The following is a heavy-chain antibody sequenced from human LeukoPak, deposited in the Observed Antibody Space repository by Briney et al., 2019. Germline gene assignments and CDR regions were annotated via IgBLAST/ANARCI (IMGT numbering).Heavy chain of an antibody. V-gene: IGHV3-74*01. CDR1: GFTFSSYW. Sequence: GGSLRLSCAASGFTFSSYWMHWVRQAPGKGLVWVSRINTDGRSTSYADSVKGRFTISRDNAKNTLYLQMNSLRAEDTAVYYCASAIFGVGDAFDIWGQGTMVTVSS. CDR3: ASAIFGVGDAFDI. CDR2: INTDGRST. J-gene: IGHJ3*02. D-gene: IGHD3-3*01.